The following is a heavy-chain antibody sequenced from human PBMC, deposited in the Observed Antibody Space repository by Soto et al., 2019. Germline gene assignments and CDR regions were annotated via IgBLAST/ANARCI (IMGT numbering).Heavy chain of an antibody. D-gene: IGHD3-3*01. J-gene: IGHJ4*01. Sequence: KPGGSLRLSCAASGLTFSNAWMSWVRQAPGKGLEWVGRIESKIDGGTTDYAAPVKGRFTISRDDSKSTLSLQMNSLKTGDTAVYYCTTDLGGVFDSWGHGTLVTVSS. CDR3: TTDLGGVFDS. V-gene: IGHV3-15*04. CDR2: IESKIDGGTT. CDR1: GLTFSNAW.